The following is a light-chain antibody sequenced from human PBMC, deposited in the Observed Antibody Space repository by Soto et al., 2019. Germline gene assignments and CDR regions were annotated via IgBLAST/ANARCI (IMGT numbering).Light chain of an antibody. J-gene: IGKJ1*01. CDR2: KAS. V-gene: IGKV1-5*03. CDR1: QSISSW. CDR3: QQYHGPWP. Sequence: DFQMTQSPATLSASVGDRVTITCRASQSISSWLAWYQQQSGKAPKLLIYKASSLESGVPSRFSGSGSGTEFTLTISSLQPDDFATYYCQQYHGPWPFVQGTNVEIK.